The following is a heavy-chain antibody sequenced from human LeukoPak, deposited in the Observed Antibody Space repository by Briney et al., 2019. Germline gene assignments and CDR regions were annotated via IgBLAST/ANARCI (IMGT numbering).Heavy chain of an antibody. J-gene: IGHJ4*02. CDR1: GFTFSSYG. V-gene: IGHV3-30*02. D-gene: IGHD3-22*01. Sequence: GGSLRLSCAASGFTFSSYGRHWVRQAPGKGLEWVAFIRYDGSNKYYADSVKGRFTISRDNSKNTLYLQMNSLRAEDTAVYYCAKDLTYYYDSSGYLTNDYWGQGTLVTVSS. CDR3: AKDLTYYYDSSGYLTNDY. CDR2: IRYDGSNK.